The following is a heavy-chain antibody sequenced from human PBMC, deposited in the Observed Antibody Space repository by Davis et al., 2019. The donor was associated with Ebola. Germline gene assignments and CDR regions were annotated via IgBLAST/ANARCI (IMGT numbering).Heavy chain of an antibody. CDR3: ARGLFWSGLDV. Sequence: SETLSLTCTVSGGSISSGDYYWSWIRQPPGKGLEWIGYIYYSGITYYSPSLKSRLTMSVDTSKRQFSLKVTSVTAADTAVYYCARGLFWSGLDVWGQGTTVTVSS. CDR1: GGSISSGDYY. J-gene: IGHJ6*02. V-gene: IGHV4-30-4*01. CDR2: IYYSGIT. D-gene: IGHD1-1*01.